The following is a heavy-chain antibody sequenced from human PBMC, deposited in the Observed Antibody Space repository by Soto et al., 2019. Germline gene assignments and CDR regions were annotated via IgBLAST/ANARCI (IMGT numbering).Heavy chain of an antibody. CDR3: AKGARPFEY. CDR1: GFTFSRNA. J-gene: IGHJ4*02. Sequence: EVQLLESGGALVQPGGSLRLSCAASGFTFSRNAMTWVRQAPGKGLEWVSAISSSGGNTYYADSVKGRFTISRDNSKNTVYLQMNSLRAEDTAVYYCAKGARPFEYWGQGTLVTVS. CDR2: ISSSGGNT. V-gene: IGHV3-23*01. D-gene: IGHD6-6*01.